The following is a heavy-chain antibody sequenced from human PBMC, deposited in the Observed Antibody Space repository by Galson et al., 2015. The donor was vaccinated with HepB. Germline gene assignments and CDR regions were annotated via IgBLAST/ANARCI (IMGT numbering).Heavy chain of an antibody. J-gene: IGHJ5*02. CDR1: GYTFTDYY. Sequence: VKVSCKVSGYTFTDYYIHWVQQAPGKGLEWMGLVDPEDGETIYAEKFQGRVTIIADTSTDTAYMELTSLRSEDTAVYYCETGGGDYVFGEPWGQGTLVTVSS. CDR2: VDPEDGET. CDR3: ETGGGDYVFGEP. V-gene: IGHV1-69-2*01. D-gene: IGHD4-17*01.